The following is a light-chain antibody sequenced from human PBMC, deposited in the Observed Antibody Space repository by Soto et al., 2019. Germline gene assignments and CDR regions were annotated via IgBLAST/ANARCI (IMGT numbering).Light chain of an antibody. CDR3: RSYTSSISPYV. V-gene: IGLV2-14*01. Sequence: QSALTQPASVSGSPGQSITISCTGTSSDVGGYNYVSWYQQHPGKAPKLMIYDVSNRPSGVSNRFSGSKSGNTASLTISGLQAEDEANYYCRSYTSSISPYVFGTGTKLTVL. CDR1: SSDVGGYNY. CDR2: DVS. J-gene: IGLJ1*01.